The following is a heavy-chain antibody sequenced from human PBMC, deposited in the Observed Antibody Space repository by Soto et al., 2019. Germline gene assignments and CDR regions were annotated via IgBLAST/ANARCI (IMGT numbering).Heavy chain of an antibody. V-gene: IGHV4-61*01. Sequence: SETLSLTCTVSGGSVSSGSYYWSWIRQPPGKGLEWIGYIYYSGSTNYNPSLKSRVTISVDTSKNQFSLKLSSVTAADTAVYYCARDNLGYYYGMDVWGQGTTVTVS. CDR3: ARDNLGYYYGMDV. CDR2: IYYSGST. J-gene: IGHJ6*02. CDR1: GGSVSSGSYY.